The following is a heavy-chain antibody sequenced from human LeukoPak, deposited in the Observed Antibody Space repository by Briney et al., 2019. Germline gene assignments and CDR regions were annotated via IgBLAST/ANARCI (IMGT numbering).Heavy chain of an antibody. CDR1: RFSFSLYN. V-gene: IGHV3-48*01. D-gene: IGHD3-9*01. Sequence: GGSLRLSCAASRFSFSLYNMNWVRQAPGKGLEWVSYISSTGSRIYYADSVKGRFTISRDNSKNTLYLQMNSLRAEDTAEYYCAKDFDILTGLTHYWGQGTLVTVSS. CDR2: ISSTGSRI. CDR3: AKDFDILTGLTHY. J-gene: IGHJ4*02.